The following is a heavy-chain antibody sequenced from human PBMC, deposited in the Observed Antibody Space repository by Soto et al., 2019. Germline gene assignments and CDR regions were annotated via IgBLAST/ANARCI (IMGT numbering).Heavy chain of an antibody. CDR2: IFYSGST. D-gene: IGHD4-17*01. J-gene: IGHJ4*02. Sequence: PAETLSLTCAVSGGSISSGGYYWGWIRQPPGKGLEWIGYIFYSGSTYYNPSLKSRVTISVDRSKNQFSLKLSSVTAADTAVYYCARGMTTVTTFDYWGQGTLVTVSS. V-gene: IGHV4-30-2*01. CDR3: ARGMTTVTTFDY. CDR1: GGSISSGGYY.